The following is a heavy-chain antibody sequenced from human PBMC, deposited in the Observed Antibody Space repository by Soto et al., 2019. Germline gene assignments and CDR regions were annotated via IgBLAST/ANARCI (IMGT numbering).Heavy chain of an antibody. Sequence: PGGSLRLSCAASGFTFSSYGMHWVRQAPGKGLEWVAVIWYDGSNKYYADSVKGRFTISRDNSKNTLYLQMTSLRAEDTAVYYCARDPTRRLRFHNYYYGMDVWGQGTTVTVSS. CDR2: IWYDGSNK. V-gene: IGHV3-33*01. D-gene: IGHD3-3*01. CDR3: ARDPTRRLRFHNYYYGMDV. J-gene: IGHJ6*02. CDR1: GFTFSSYG.